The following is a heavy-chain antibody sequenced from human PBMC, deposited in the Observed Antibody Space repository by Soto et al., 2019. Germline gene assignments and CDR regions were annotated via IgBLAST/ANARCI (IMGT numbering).Heavy chain of an antibody. CDR2: ISYDGSNK. CDR3: ARDSTVTTLYFDY. V-gene: IGHV3-30-3*01. Sequence: QVQLVESGGGVVQPGRSLRLSSAASGFTFSSYAMHWVRQAPGKGLEWVAVISYDGSNKYYADSVKGRFTISRDNSKNTLYLQMNSLRAEDTAVYYCARDSTVTTLYFDYWGQGTLVTVSS. CDR1: GFTFSSYA. D-gene: IGHD4-17*01. J-gene: IGHJ4*02.